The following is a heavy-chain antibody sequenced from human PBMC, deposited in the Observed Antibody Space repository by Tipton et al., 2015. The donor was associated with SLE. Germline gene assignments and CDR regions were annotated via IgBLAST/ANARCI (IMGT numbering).Heavy chain of an antibody. D-gene: IGHD3-22*01. V-gene: IGHV4-39*07. J-gene: IGHJ4*02. Sequence: TLSLTCIVSGASIGSSSSSWAWIRQSPNKGLEWIGNIYYDGNTYYNPSLKSRVTISVDTSKNQFSLKLSSVTAADTAVYYCARGLRYHYDSSTYYFDYWGQGTLVTVSS. CDR3: ARGLRYHYDSSTYYFDY. CDR2: IYYDGNT. CDR1: GASIGSSSSS.